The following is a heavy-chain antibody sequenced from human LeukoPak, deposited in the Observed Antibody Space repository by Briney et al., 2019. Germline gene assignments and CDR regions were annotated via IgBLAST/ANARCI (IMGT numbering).Heavy chain of an antibody. D-gene: IGHD6-13*01. CDR1: GDSVSSNSAA. Sequence: PSQTLSLTSGISGDSVSSNSAAWSWIRQSPSRGLEWLGRTYYRSKWYNDYAISVKSRVTINPDTSRNQFSLRLNSVTPEGTAVYYCARRTYSSSLFDYWGQGTLVTVSS. CDR2: TYYRSKWYN. CDR3: ARRTYSSSLFDY. J-gene: IGHJ4*02. V-gene: IGHV6-1*01.